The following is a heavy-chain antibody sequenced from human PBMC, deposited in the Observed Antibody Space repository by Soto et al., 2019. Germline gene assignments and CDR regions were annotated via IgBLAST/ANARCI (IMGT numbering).Heavy chain of an antibody. CDR1: GGSISSSSYY. CDR3: ARRDSSGWYRYYYYYGMDV. V-gene: IGHV4-39*01. J-gene: IGHJ6*02. CDR2: IYYSGST. D-gene: IGHD6-19*01. Sequence: SETLSLTCTVSGGSISSSSYYWGWIRQPPGKGLEWIGSIYYSGSTYYNPSLKSRVTISVDTSKNQFSLKLSSVTAADTAVYYCARRDSSGWYRYYYYYGMDVWGQGTTVT.